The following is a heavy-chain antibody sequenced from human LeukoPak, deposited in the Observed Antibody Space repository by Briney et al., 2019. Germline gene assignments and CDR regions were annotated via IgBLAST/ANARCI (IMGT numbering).Heavy chain of an antibody. D-gene: IGHD6-19*01. CDR2: IRYDGSNK. CDR1: GFTFSSYG. Sequence: GGSLRLSCAASGFTFSSYGMHWVRQAPGKGLEWVAFIRYDGSNKYYADSVKGRFTISRDNSKNTLYLQMNSLRAEDTAVYYCARERKSGWLSRTYNFDSWGQGILVTVSS. J-gene: IGHJ4*02. V-gene: IGHV3-30*02. CDR3: ARERKSGWLSRTYNFDS.